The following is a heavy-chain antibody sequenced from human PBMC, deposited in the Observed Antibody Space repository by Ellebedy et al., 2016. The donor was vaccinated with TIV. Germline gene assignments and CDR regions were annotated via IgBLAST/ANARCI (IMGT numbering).Heavy chain of an antibody. CDR1: GFTFSTYT. CDR3: ARSVNGDAFDI. CDR2: ISSTSTNI. D-gene: IGHD2-8*01. Sequence: GESLKISCAASGFTFSTYTINWVRQAPGKGLEWVSSISSTSTNIYYADSVKGRFTISRDDAKNSLYLQMNSLRADDTAMYYCARSVNGDAFDIWGQGTIVTVSS. V-gene: IGHV3-21*01. J-gene: IGHJ3*02.